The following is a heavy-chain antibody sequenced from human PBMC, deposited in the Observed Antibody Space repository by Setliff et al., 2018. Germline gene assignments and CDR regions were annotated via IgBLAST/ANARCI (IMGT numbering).Heavy chain of an antibody. Sequence: GSLRLSCAAAGFTFSSYAMTWVRQAPGKGLEWVSGISGYGSRTYYADSVKGRSTISRDNSQNTMYLQMNSLRAEDTAVYYCIRDTSGRDAFDIWGQGTMVTVSS. CDR3: IRDTSGRDAFDI. D-gene: IGHD6-19*01. CDR2: ISGYGSRT. CDR1: GFTFSSYA. V-gene: IGHV3-23*01. J-gene: IGHJ3*02.